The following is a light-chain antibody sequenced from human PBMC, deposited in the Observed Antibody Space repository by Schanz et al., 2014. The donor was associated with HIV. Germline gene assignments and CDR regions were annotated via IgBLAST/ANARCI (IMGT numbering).Light chain of an antibody. J-gene: IGKJ2*01. Sequence: DIQMTQSPSTLSASVGDRVTITCRASQSISSWLAWYQQKPGKAPKLLIYKASSLESGVPSRFSGSGSGTEFTLTISSLQPDDFATYYCQQYSNYPHTFGQGTKLDIK. V-gene: IGKV1-5*03. CDR2: KAS. CDR3: QQYSNYPHT. CDR1: QSISSW.